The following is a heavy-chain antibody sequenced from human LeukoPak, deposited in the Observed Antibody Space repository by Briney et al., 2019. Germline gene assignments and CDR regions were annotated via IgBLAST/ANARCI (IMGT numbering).Heavy chain of an antibody. CDR3: ARSKGGDYYFDY. CDR1: GYTFTSYA. Sequence: VASVKVSCKASGYTFTSYAISWVRQAPGQGLEWMGRIIPILGIANYAQKFQGRVTITADKSTSTAYMELSSLRSEDTAVYYCARSKGGDYYFDYWGQETLVTVSS. CDR2: IIPILGIA. V-gene: IGHV1-69*04. J-gene: IGHJ4*02. D-gene: IGHD2-21*02.